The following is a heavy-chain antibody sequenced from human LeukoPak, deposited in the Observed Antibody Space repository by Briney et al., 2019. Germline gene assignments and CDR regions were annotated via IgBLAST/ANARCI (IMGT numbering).Heavy chain of an antibody. J-gene: IGHJ4*02. CDR1: GGSISSGGYY. Sequence: SQTLSLTCTVSGGSISSGGYYRSWIRQPPGEGLEWIGYIYYSGSTYYHPSLKSRVTISLDTSKNQFSLKLSSVTAADTAVYYRARVTTVTTSFHFDYWGQGTLVTVSS. D-gene: IGHD4-17*01. CDR3: ARVTTVTTSFHFDY. CDR2: IYYSGST. V-gene: IGHV4-30-4*01.